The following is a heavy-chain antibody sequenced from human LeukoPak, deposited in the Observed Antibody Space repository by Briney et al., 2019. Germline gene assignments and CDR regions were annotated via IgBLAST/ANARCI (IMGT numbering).Heavy chain of an antibody. Sequence: SETLSLTCAVYGGTMIGYNWSWLRQTPGKGLEYIGEIDHIGSTTYNPSLRSRVTISIDTSKNQFYLNVRSVTAADTALYYCSLVHYPSGRPGPGGQETPVTVST. V-gene: IGHV4-34*08. D-gene: IGHD2-8*02. CDR3: SLVHYPSGRPGP. CDR1: GGTMIGYN. CDR2: IDHIGST. J-gene: IGHJ5*02.